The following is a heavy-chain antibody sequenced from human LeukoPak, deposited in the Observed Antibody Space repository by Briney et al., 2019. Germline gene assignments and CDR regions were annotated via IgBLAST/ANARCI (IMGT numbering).Heavy chain of an antibody. J-gene: IGHJ6*03. CDR1: GFTFSSYG. CDR2: IRYDGSEE. Sequence: GGSLRLSCAASGFTFSSYGMHWVRQALGKGLEWVAFIRYDGSEEYYPDSVKGRFTISRDNAKNTLYLQMNSLRAEDTAVYYCARAWSGSGYPPLFYMDVWGRGATVIVSS. D-gene: IGHD3-3*01. CDR3: ARAWSGSGYPPLFYMDV. V-gene: IGHV3-30*02.